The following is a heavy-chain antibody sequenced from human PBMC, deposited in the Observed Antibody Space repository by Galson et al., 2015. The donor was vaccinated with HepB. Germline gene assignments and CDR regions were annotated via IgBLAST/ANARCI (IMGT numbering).Heavy chain of an antibody. V-gene: IGHV3-53*01. Sequence: SLRLSCAASGFTVSSNYMSWVRQAPGKGLEWVSVIYSGGSTYYADSVKGRFTISRDNPKNTLYLQMNSLRAEDTAVYYCASGATAYYYYGMDVWGQGTTVTVSS. D-gene: IGHD6-25*01. CDR3: ASGATAYYYYGMDV. CDR2: IYSGGST. J-gene: IGHJ6*02. CDR1: GFTVSSNY.